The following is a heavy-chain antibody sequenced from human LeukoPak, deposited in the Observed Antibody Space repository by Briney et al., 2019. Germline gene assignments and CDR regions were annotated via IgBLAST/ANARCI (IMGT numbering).Heavy chain of an antibody. V-gene: IGHV4-39*01. J-gene: IGHJ4*02. CDR3: ARRKALEDYYDSSGYYPFDY. CDR1: GGSISSSSYY. CDR2: IYYTGSG. D-gene: IGHD3-22*01. Sequence: SETLSLTCTVSGGSISSSSYYWGWIRQPQPPGKGLEWIGSIYYTGSGYYNPSLKSRVTISVDTSKNQFYLKLSSVTAADTAVYYCARRKALEDYYDSSGYYPFDYWGQGSLVTVSS.